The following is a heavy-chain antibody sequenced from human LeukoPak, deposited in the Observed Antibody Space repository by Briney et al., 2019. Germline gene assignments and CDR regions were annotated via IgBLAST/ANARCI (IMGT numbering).Heavy chain of an antibody. V-gene: IGHV5-51*01. Sequence: KSGESLKISCKGSGYSFTTYWIGWVRQMPGKGLEWMGIIYPYDSETRYSPSFQGQVTISADKSISTAYLQWSSLKASDTAMYYCARGHVAQQLVPGFDYWGQGTLVTVSS. CDR2: IYPYDSET. D-gene: IGHD6-13*01. CDR3: ARGHVAQQLVPGFDY. J-gene: IGHJ4*02. CDR1: GYSFTTYW.